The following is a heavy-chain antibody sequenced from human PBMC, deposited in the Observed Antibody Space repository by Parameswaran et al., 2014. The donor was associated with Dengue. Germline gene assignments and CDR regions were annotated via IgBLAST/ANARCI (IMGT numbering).Heavy chain of an antibody. CDR2: ISPYNGDT. V-gene: IGHV1-18*01. J-gene: IGHJ4*02. CDR3: ARHQGTVAGLFDY. D-gene: IGHD6-19*01. Sequence: WVRQAPGQGLEWMGWISPYNGDTTYAESFQGRVTVTTDTSTNTVYMAMRGLTSDDTAVYYCARHQGTVAGLFDYWGQGTLVTVSS.